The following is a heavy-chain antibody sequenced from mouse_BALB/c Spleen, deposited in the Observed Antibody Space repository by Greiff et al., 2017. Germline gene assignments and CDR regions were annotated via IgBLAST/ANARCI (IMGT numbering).Heavy chain of an antibody. V-gene: IGHV1-18*01. CDR1: GYSFTGYT. J-gene: IGHJ4*01. D-gene: IGHD1-1*01. CDR3: ARDYYGSSYEDYAMDY. Sequence: VQLQQSGPELVKPGASMKISCKASGYSFTGYTMNWVKQSHGKNLEWIGLINPYNGGTSYNQKFKGKATLTVDKSSSTAYMELLSLTSEDSAVYYCARDYYGSSYEDYAMDYWGQGTSVTVSS. CDR2: INPYNGGT.